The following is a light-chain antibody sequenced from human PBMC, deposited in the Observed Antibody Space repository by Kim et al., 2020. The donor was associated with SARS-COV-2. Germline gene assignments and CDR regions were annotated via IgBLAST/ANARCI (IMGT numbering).Light chain of an antibody. CDR3: QQYGSSPWT. Sequence: SPGERATLPCRASHSVSSSYLAWYQQKPGQAPRLLIYGASSRATGIPDRFSGSGSGTDFTLTISRLEPEDFAVYYCQQYGSSPWTFGPGTKVDIK. CDR1: HSVSSSY. V-gene: IGKV3-20*01. CDR2: GAS. J-gene: IGKJ3*01.